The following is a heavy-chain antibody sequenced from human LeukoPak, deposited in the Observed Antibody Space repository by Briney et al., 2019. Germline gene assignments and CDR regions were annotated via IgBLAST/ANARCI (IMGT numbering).Heavy chain of an antibody. J-gene: IGHJ6*03. V-gene: IGHV3-23*01. CDR1: GFTFSTYG. CDR2: ISGSGGGT. D-gene: IGHD3-22*01. Sequence: GGTLRLSCAASGFTFSTYGMSWVRQAPGKGLEWVSAISGSGGGTYYADSVKGRFTISRDNAKNSLYLQMNSLRAEDTAVYYCARCSGYYLYYYYYMDVWGKGTTVTISS. CDR3: ARCSGYYLYYYYYMDV.